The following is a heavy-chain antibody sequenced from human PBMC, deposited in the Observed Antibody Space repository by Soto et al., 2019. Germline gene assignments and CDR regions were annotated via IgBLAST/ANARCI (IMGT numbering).Heavy chain of an antibody. D-gene: IGHD5-12*01. CDR3: AIDIVAPPGNY. Sequence: SETLSLTCAVYGGSFSGYYWSWIRQPPGKGLEWIGEINHSGSTNYNPSLKSRVTISVDTSKNQFSLKLSSVTAADTAVYYCAIDIVAPPGNYWGQGTLVTVSS. J-gene: IGHJ4*02. V-gene: IGHV4-34*01. CDR1: GGSFSGYY. CDR2: INHSGST.